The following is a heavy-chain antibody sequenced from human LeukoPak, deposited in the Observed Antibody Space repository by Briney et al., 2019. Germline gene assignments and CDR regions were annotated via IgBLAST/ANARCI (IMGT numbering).Heavy chain of an antibody. V-gene: IGHV4-39*01. D-gene: IGHD3-22*01. CDR3: ASLDSSGYSDFDY. Sequence: SETLSLTCTVSGGSISSSSYYWGWLRQPPGKGLEWIGSISYSGSTYYNPSLKSRVTISVDTSKNQFSLKLSSVTAADTAVYYCASLDSSGYSDFDYWGQGTLVTVSS. CDR1: GGSISSSSYY. CDR2: ISYSGST. J-gene: IGHJ4*02.